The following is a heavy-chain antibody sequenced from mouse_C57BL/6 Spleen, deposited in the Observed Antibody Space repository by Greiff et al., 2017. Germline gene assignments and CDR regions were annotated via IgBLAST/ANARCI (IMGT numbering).Heavy chain of an antibody. Sequence: QVQLQQSGAELVKPGASVKMSCKASGYTFTTYPIEWMKQNHGKSLEWIGNFHPYNDDTKYNEKFKGKATLTVEKSSSTVYLELRRLTSDDSAVYYCASSGLLRDYAMDYWGQGTSVTVSS. CDR3: ASSGLLRDYAMDY. CDR2: FHPYNDDT. D-gene: IGHD2-3*01. V-gene: IGHV1-47*01. J-gene: IGHJ4*01. CDR1: GYTFTTYP.